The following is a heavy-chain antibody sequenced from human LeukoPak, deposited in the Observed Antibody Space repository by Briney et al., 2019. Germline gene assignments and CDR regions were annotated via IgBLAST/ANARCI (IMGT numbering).Heavy chain of an antibody. D-gene: IGHD2-2*01. J-gene: IGHJ5*02. Sequence: SETLSLTCAVYGGSFSGYYWSWIRQPPGKGLEWIGEINHSGSTNYNPSLKSRVTISVDTSKNQFSLKLSPVTAADTAVYYCARLYCSSTSCYGWFDPWGQGTLVTVSS. CDR1: GGSFSGYY. CDR2: INHSGST. CDR3: ARLYCSSTSCYGWFDP. V-gene: IGHV4-34*01.